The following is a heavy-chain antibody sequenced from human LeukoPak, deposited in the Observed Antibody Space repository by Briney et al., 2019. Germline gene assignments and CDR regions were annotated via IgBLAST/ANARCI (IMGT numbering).Heavy chain of an antibody. Sequence: SETLSLTCTVSGVSISSGDYYWSWIRQPPGKGLEWIGYIYYSGSIYCNPSLKSRITMSVDSSKNQFSLNLSSVTAADTAVYYCARKFRHYDSSGYYVDYWGQGTLVTVSS. D-gene: IGHD3-22*01. CDR2: IYYSGSI. V-gene: IGHV4-30-4*01. J-gene: IGHJ4*02. CDR3: ARKFRHYDSSGYYVDY. CDR1: GVSISSGDYY.